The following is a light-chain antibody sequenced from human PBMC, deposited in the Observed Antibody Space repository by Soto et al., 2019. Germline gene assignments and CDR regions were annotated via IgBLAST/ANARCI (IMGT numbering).Light chain of an antibody. CDR3: LQYNSFWT. V-gene: IGKV1-5*03. CDR2: KAS. CDR1: QYISRW. J-gene: IGKJ1*01. Sequence: DIQMTQSPSTLSASVGDRVTITCRASQYISRWLAWYQQKPGKAPKLLIYKASSLESGVPSRFSGSGSGTEFTLTISSLQPDDYATYYCLQYNSFWTFGQGTKVEIK.